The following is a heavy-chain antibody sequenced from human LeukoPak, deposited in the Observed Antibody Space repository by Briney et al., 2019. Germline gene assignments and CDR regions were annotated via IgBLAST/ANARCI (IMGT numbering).Heavy chain of an antibody. CDR3: AKDVHSSGHDCAFDI. D-gene: IGHD3-22*01. J-gene: IGHJ3*02. V-gene: IGHV3-9*03. Sequence: ARSLRLSCAASGFTFDGYAMHWVRQAPGKGMEWVSGISWNSGSIGYADSVKGRFTISRDNAKNSLYLQKNSLRAEDMALYYCAKDVHSSGHDCAFDIWGQGTMVTVSS. CDR1: GFTFDGYA. CDR2: ISWNSGSI.